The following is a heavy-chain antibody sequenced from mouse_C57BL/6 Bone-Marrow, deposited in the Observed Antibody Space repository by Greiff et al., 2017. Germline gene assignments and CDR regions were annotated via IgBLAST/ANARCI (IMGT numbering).Heavy chain of an antibody. D-gene: IGHD1-1*01. CDR2: IDPETGGT. J-gene: IGHJ2*01. CDR1: GYTFTDYE. Sequence: VQLQESGAELVRPGASVTLSCKASGYTFTDYEMHWVKQTPVHGLEWIGAIDPETGGTAYNQKFKGKAILTADKSSSTAYMELRSLTSEDSAVYYCTRSFITTVLATGWGQGTTLTVSS. CDR3: TRSFITTVLATG. V-gene: IGHV1-15*01.